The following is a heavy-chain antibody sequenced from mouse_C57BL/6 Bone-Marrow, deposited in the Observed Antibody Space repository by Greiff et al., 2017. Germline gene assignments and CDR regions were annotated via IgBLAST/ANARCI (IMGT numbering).Heavy chain of an antibody. CDR3: ARIPDGYYQSYWYFDV. Sequence: VKLVESGPGILQPSQTLSLTCSFSGFSLSTFGMGVGWIRQPSGKGLEWLAHIWWDDDKYYNPALKSRLTISKDTSKNQVFLKIANVDTADTATYYCARIPDGYYQSYWYFDVWGTGTTVTVSS. J-gene: IGHJ1*03. CDR1: GFSLSTFGMG. CDR2: IWWDDDK. V-gene: IGHV8-8*01. D-gene: IGHD2-3*01.